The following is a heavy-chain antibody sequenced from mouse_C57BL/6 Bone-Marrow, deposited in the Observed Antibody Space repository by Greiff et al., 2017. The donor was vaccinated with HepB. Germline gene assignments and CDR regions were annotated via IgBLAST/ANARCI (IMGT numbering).Heavy chain of an antibody. D-gene: IGHD1-1*01. CDR1: GYTFTDYE. CDR3: TYYYGGWYFDV. J-gene: IGHJ1*03. V-gene: IGHV1-15*01. Sequence: QVQLQQSGAELVRPGASVTLSCKASGYTFTDYEMHWVKQTPVHGLEWIGAIDPETGGTAYNQKFKGKAILTADKSSSTAYMELRSLTSEDSAVYYCTYYYGGWYFDVWGTGTTVTVSS. CDR2: IDPETGGT.